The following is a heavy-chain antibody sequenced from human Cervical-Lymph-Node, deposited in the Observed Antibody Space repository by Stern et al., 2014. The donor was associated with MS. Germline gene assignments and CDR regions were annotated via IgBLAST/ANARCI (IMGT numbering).Heavy chain of an antibody. CDR3: ARGGGIAVAGTFAY. Sequence: QVQLQQWGAGLLKPSETLSLTCAVYGGSFSGYYWSWIRQPPGKGLEWIGEINHSGSTNYTPSLKSRVTISVDTSKNQFSLKLSSVTAADTAVYYCARGGGIAVAGTFAYWGQGTLVTVSS. D-gene: IGHD6-19*01. CDR2: INHSGST. V-gene: IGHV4-34*01. CDR1: GGSFSGYY. J-gene: IGHJ4*02.